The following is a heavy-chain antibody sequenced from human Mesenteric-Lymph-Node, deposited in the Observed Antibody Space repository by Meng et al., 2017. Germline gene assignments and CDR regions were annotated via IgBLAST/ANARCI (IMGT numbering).Heavy chain of an antibody. V-gene: IGHV3-21*01. CDR2: ISAGSTYS. J-gene: IGHJ4*02. D-gene: IGHD1-26*01. CDR1: GFTYTSFS. Sequence: GESLKISCAASGFTYTSFSMNWVRQSPGRGLEWVSYISAGSTYSHYADSVRGRFTISRDNAKNALFLQLNSLRPDDTGVYYCARDSRDVGYFDYWGQGALVTVSS. CDR3: ARDSRDVGYFDY.